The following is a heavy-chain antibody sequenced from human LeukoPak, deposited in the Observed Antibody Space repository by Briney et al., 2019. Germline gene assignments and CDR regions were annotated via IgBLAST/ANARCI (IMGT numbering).Heavy chain of an antibody. D-gene: IGHD3-22*01. J-gene: IGHJ4*02. CDR3: AKSAMIVVGPLDY. CDR2: ISGSGDTT. CDR1: GFTFSSYA. V-gene: IGHV3-23*01. Sequence: GESLRLSCAASGFTFSSYAMSWVRQAPGKGLEWVSVISGSGDTTDNADSVKGRFTISRDNSKNTLYLQMNSLRAEDTAVYYCAKSAMIVVGPLDYWGQGTLVTVSS.